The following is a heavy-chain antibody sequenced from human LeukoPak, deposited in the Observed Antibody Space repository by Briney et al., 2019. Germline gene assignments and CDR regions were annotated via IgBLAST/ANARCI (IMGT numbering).Heavy chain of an antibody. CDR3: AGGRGLAAAGGGHWFDP. V-gene: IGHV4-30-4*01. Sequence: SETLSLTCSVSGGSISNGDYYWSWIRQPPGKGLEWIGYIYYSGSTYYNPSLKSRVTISVDTSKNQFSLKLSSVTAADTAVYYCAGGRGLAAAGGGHWFDPWGQGTLVIVSS. CDR2: IYYSGST. CDR1: GGSISNGDYY. J-gene: IGHJ5*02. D-gene: IGHD6-13*01.